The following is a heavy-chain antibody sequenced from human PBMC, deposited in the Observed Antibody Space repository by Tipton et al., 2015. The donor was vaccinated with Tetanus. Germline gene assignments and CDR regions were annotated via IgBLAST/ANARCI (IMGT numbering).Heavy chain of an antibody. CDR1: GFTFSSYG. D-gene: IGHD3-22*01. CDR2: IYGGGVT. V-gene: IGHV3-NL1*01. CDR3: ARQWDSIGLSAFDT. J-gene: IGHJ3*02. Sequence: QLVQSGGGVVQPGRSLRLSCAASGFTFSSYGMHWVRQAPGKGLEWVSLIYGGGVTYYADSVKGRFTISRDNSKNTVYLQMSSLRAEDTAVYYCARQWDSIGLSAFDTWGQGTMVTVSS.